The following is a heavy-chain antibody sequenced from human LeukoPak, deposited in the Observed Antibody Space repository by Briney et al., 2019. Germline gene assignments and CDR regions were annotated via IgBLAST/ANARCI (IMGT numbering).Heavy chain of an antibody. V-gene: IGHV3-64D*09. CDR3: VKDRGLGLWFGESYFDY. Sequence: SLRLSCSASGFTFSSYAMHWVRQAPGKGLEYVPAISSNGGSTYYADSVKGRFTISRDNSKNTLYLQMSSLRAEDTAVYYCVKDRGLGLWFGESYFDYWGQGTLVTVSS. D-gene: IGHD3-10*01. J-gene: IGHJ4*02. CDR1: GFTFSSYA. CDR2: ISSNGGST.